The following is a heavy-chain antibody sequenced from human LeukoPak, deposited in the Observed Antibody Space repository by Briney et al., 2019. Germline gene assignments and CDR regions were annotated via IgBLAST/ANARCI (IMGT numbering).Heavy chain of an antibody. Sequence: SETLSLTCGVSGGSISSSNWWSWVRQPPGKGLEWIGEINPSGSTNYNPSLKSRVTISVDTSKNQFSLKLSSVTAADTAVYYCARGSVVPAANEGYYGMDVWGQGTTVTVSS. D-gene: IGHD2-2*01. CDR3: ARGSVVPAANEGYYGMDV. CDR2: INPSGST. CDR1: GGSISSSNW. J-gene: IGHJ6*02. V-gene: IGHV4-4*02.